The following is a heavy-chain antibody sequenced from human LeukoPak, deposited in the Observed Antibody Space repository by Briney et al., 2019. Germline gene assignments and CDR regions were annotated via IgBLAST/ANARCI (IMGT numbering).Heavy chain of an antibody. D-gene: IGHD2/OR15-2a*01. V-gene: IGHV4-31*03. J-gene: IGHJ2*01. CDR1: GDSISSGGYY. CDR2: IYYSGST. CDR3: ARRLSANWYFDL. Sequence: SQTLSLTCTVSGDSISSGGYYWSWIRQHPGKGLEWIGYIYYSGSTYYNPSLRSRLTISVDTSKNQFSLKLSSVTAADTAVYYCARRLSANWYFDLLGRGTLVTVSS.